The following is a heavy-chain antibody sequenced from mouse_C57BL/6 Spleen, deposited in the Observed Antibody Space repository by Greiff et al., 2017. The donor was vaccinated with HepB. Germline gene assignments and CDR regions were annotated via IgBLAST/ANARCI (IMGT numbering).Heavy chain of an antibody. J-gene: IGHJ3*01. Sequence: EVKVVDSGGGLVKPGGSLKLSCAASGFTFSDYGMHWVRQAPEKGLEWVAYISSGSSTIYYADTVKGRFTISRDNAKNTLFLQMTSLRSEDTAMYYCARPGYYYGSSYFFAYWGQGTLVTVSA. CDR2: ISSGSSTI. D-gene: IGHD1-1*01. CDR1: GFTFSDYG. V-gene: IGHV5-17*01. CDR3: ARPGYYYGSSYFFAY.